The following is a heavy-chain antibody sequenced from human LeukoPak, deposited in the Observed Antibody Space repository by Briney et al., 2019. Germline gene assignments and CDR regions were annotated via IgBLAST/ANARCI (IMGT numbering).Heavy chain of an antibody. CDR1: GGSISSYY. CDR2: IYYRGST. Sequence: SETLSLTCTVYGGSISSYYWSWIRQPPGKGLEYIGDIYYRGSTNHNPSLKSRVTMSLEMSKNQFSLKLSSVTAADTAVYYCARHIAARLASGYYYYMDVWGKGTTVTVSS. D-gene: IGHD6-6*01. CDR3: ARHIAARLASGYYYYMDV. J-gene: IGHJ6*03. V-gene: IGHV4-59*01.